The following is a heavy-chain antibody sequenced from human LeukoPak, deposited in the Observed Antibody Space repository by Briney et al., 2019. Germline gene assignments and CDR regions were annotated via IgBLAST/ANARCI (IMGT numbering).Heavy chain of an antibody. V-gene: IGHV1-18*01. CDR1: GYTFTSYG. Sequence: GASVKVSCKASGYTFTSYGISWVRQAPGQGLEWMGWISAYNGNTNYAQKLQGRVTMTTDTSTSTAYMELRSLRSDDTAVYYCARGRTPDYYYGSGSYWNLDYDYWGQGTLVTVSS. CDR3: ARGRTPDYYYGSGSYWNLDYDY. CDR2: ISAYNGNT. D-gene: IGHD3-10*01. J-gene: IGHJ4*02.